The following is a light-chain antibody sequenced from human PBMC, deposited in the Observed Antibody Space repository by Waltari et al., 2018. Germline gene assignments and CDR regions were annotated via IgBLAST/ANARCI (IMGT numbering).Light chain of an antibody. J-gene: IGLJ1*01. CDR2: YDN. Sequence: SYVLTQPPSVSVAPGETARITCGGNNIESKSVHWYRQRPGQAPVLVISYDNDRAAGSPERFSGSNSGNTATLTISRVEAGDEADYYCQVWDANTDPGVFGTGTEVTVL. CDR3: QVWDANTDPGV. V-gene: IGLV3-21*01. CDR1: NIESKS.